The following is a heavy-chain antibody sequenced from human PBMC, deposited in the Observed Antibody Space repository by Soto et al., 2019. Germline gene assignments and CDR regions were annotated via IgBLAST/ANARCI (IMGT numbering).Heavy chain of an antibody. V-gene: IGHV1-69*13. J-gene: IGHJ5*02. D-gene: IGHD1-26*01. CDR1: GGPFSQYG. CDR3: AKDGGREGYFGNWFDP. Sequence: GGSGKVSCKGSGGPFSQYGIAWVGPGPGQGLEWLGRIIPIFGTRDYAQKFQGRVTITADDSTTTAYMELSSLRSDDTAVYYCAKDGGREGYFGNWFDPWGQGTLVTVSS. CDR2: IIPIFGTR.